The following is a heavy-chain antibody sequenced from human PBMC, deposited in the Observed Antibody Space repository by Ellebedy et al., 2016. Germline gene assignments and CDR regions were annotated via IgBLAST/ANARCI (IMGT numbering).Heavy chain of an antibody. Sequence: GESLKISCAASGCTFISYAMTWVRQAPGKGLEWVSVISGAGGTAFYADSVKGRFTISRDNSKNTLYLQMNSLRDEDTAVYYCADPHPRRYSSSWVPYYYYGIDVWGQGTTVSVYS. V-gene: IGHV3-23*01. CDR1: GCTFISYA. CDR2: ISGAGGTA. D-gene: IGHD6-13*01. CDR3: ADPHPRRYSSSWVPYYYYGIDV. J-gene: IGHJ6*02.